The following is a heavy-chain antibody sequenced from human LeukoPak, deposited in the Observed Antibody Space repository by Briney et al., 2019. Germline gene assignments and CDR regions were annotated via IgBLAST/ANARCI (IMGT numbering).Heavy chain of an antibody. Sequence: GSLKLSCASSGFTFTNHWMHWARQPPGKGLVWGSRIRPDGRETNHADSVKGRFTISRDNAKNTLYLQMNSLGAEDTAVYYCGRDAVLGSGSVDYWGQGVLVTVSS. CDR3: GRDAVLGSGSVDY. CDR1: GFTFTNHW. CDR2: IRPDGRET. D-gene: IGHD3-10*01. V-gene: IGHV3-74*01. J-gene: IGHJ4*02.